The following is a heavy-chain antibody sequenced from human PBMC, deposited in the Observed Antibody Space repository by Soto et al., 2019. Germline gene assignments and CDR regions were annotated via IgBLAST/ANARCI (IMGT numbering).Heavy chain of an antibody. J-gene: IGHJ6*02. V-gene: IGHV1-69*01. D-gene: IGHD3-22*01. CDR1: GGTFSSYA. CDR2: IIPIFGTA. Sequence: QVQLVQSGAEVKKPGSSVKVSCKASGGTFSSYAISWVRQAPGQGLEWMGGIIPIFGTANYAQKFQGRVTINADESTRTAYMELSSLRSEDTAVYYCARGGPYYYDSSGYYRGSDYYYGMDVWGQGTTVTVSS. CDR3: ARGGPYYYDSSGYYRGSDYYYGMDV.